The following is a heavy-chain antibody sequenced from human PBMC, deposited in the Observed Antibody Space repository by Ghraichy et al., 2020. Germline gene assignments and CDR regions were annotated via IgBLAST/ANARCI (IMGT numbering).Heavy chain of an antibody. V-gene: IGHV3-74*01. Sequence: GGSLRLSCAASGFTFSRYLMHWVRQAPGEGLVWVSRINSGGSTMIYADSVKGRVTISRDNAKNTLYLQMNSLRAEDTAVYYCAREYCRGGSCFFGTGGSHFDYWGQGTLVTVSS. CDR2: INSGGSTM. CDR1: GFTFSRYL. CDR3: AREYCRGGSCFFGTGGSHFDY. D-gene: IGHD2-15*01. J-gene: IGHJ4*02.